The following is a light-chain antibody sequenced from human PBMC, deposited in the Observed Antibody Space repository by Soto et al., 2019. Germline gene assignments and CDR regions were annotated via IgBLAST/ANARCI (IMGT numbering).Light chain of an antibody. V-gene: IGKV3-11*01. CDR2: ESS. CDR3: QQRNDWPLT. J-gene: IGKJ4*01. CDR1: QSVSSS. Sequence: EIVLTQSPATLSLSPGERATLSCRASQSVSSSLPWYQQKPGQAPSLIIYESSNRVTGIPTRFSGSGSRTDFALTISRLEPEDFAVYYCQQRNDWPLTFGGGTKVEIK.